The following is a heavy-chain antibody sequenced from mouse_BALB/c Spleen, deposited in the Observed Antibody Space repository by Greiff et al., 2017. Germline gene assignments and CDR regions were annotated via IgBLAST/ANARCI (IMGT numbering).Heavy chain of an antibody. CDR2: IRNKANGYTT. Sequence: EVKLVESGGGLVQPGGSLRLSCATSGFTFTAYYMSWVRQPPGKALEWLGFIRNKANGYTTEYSASVKGRFTISRDNSQSILYLQMNTLRAEDSATYYCARETAYWGQGTLVTVSA. CDR1: GFTFTAYY. V-gene: IGHV7-3*02. J-gene: IGHJ3*01. CDR3: ARETAY.